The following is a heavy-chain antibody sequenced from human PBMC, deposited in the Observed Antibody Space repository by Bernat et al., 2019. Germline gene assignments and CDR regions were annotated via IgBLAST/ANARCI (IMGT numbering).Heavy chain of an antibody. D-gene: IGHD6-13*01. Sequence: QLQLQESGPGLVKPSETLSLTCTVSGGSISNSSYYWGWIRQPPGKGLEWIGSIYYSGSTYYNPSLKSRVTISVDTSKNQFSLKLSSVTAADTAVYYCARLANWIRSSWYPDYWGQGTLVTVSS. J-gene: IGHJ4*02. V-gene: IGHV4-39*01. CDR2: IYYSGST. CDR3: ARLANWIRSSWYPDY. CDR1: GGSISNSSYY.